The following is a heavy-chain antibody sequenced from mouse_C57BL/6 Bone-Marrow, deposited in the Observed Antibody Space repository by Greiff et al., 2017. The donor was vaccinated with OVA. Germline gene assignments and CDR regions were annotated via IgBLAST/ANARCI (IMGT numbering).Heavy chain of an antibody. Sequence: VQLQQSGAELARPGASVKMSCKASGYTFTSYTMHWVKQRPGQGLEWIGYINPSSGYTKYNQKFKDKATLTADKSSSTAYMQLSGLTSEDSAVYYCARMAVVARYYFDYWGQGTTLTVSS. CDR1: GYTFTSYT. CDR2: INPSSGYT. CDR3: ARMAVVARYYFDY. D-gene: IGHD1-1*01. V-gene: IGHV1-4*01. J-gene: IGHJ2*01.